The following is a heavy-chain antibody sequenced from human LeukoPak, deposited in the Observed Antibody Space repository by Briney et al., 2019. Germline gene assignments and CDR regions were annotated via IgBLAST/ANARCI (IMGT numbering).Heavy chain of an antibody. Sequence: SETLSLTCDVSGGSISNTNWWSWVRQPPGQGLEWIGEVSLAGQTNYNPSLNGRVTMSLDESSNQLSLKLTSVTAADTAIYYCSRESGAFCPSGYWGQGTLVIVPS. J-gene: IGHJ4*02. V-gene: IGHV4-4*02. CDR3: SRESGAFCPSGY. CDR1: GGSISNTNW. D-gene: IGHD1-26*01. CDR2: VSLAGQT.